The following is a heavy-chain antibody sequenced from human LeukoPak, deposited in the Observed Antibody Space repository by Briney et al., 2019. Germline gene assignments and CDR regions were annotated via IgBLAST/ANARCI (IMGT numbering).Heavy chain of an antibody. J-gene: IGHJ4*02. CDR2: IKPDGSQK. V-gene: IGHV3-7*01. CDR1: GFSFSTYW. CDR3: ARDSGSFFVDF. Sequence: GGSLRLSCAASGFSFSTYWMTWVRQAPGKGLEWVANIKPDGSQKYCVDSVKGRFTISRDNAKNSLYLQMNSLRAEDTAVYYCARDSGSFFVDFWGRGTLVTVSS. D-gene: IGHD1-26*01.